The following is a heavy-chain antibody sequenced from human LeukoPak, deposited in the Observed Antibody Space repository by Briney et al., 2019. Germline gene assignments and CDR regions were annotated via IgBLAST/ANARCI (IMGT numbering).Heavy chain of an antibody. CDR3: VRDRTYGDSSESFYYGMDV. Sequence: NPSETLSLTCTVSGDSITTYYWSWLRQPAGKEREWIGRIYASGSSDSNPSLRGRVTMSVDTSKNQFSLRLRSVSAADTVVYYCVRDRTYGDSSESFYYGMDVWGQGTTVTVSS. D-gene: IGHD4-17*01. V-gene: IGHV4-4*07. J-gene: IGHJ6*02. CDR2: IYASGSS. CDR1: GDSITTYY.